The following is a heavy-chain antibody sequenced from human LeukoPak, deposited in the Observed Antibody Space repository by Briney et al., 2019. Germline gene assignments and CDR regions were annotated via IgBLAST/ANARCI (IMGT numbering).Heavy chain of an antibody. CDR2: ISAYNGNT. J-gene: IGHJ5*02. Sequence: GASVKVSCKASGYTFTSYGISWVRQAPGQGLEWMGWISAYNGNTNYAQKLQGRVIMTTDTSTSTAYMELRSLRSDDTAVYYCARGGHYDILTGYFDPNWFDPWGQGTLVTVSS. CDR1: GYTFTSYG. V-gene: IGHV1-18*01. D-gene: IGHD3-9*01. CDR3: ARGGHYDILTGYFDPNWFDP.